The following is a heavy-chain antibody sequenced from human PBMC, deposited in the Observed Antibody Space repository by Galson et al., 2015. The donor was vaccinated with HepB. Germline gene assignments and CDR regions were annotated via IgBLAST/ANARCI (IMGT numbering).Heavy chain of an antibody. J-gene: IGHJ4*02. V-gene: IGHV4-59*01. CDR3: ARDPYDSSGYYFTGFDY. CDR1: GGSISSYY. Sequence: LTCTVSGGSISSYYWSWIRQPPGKGLEWIGYIYYSGSTNYNPSLKSRVTISVDTSKNQFSLKLSSVTAADTAVYYCARDPYDSSGYYFTGFDYWGQGTLVTVSS. CDR2: IYYSGST. D-gene: IGHD3-22*01.